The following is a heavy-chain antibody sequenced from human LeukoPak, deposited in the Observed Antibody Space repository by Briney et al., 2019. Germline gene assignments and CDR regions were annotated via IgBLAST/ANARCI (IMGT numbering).Heavy chain of an antibody. CDR3: ARQGGGYCSSTRCYSALDI. Sequence: SETLSLTCTVSGGSISSYYWSWIRQPPGKGLEWIGNIYHSGNTYYNPSLKSRVTISVDTSKNQFSLKLNSVTAADTAVYYCARQGGGYCSSTRCYSALDIWGQGTMVTVSS. V-gene: IGHV4-59*08. CDR2: IYHSGNT. J-gene: IGHJ3*02. D-gene: IGHD2-2*02. CDR1: GGSISSYY.